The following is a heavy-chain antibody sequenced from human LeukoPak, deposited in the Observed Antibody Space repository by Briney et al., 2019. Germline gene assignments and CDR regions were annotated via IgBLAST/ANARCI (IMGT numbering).Heavy chain of an antibody. J-gene: IGHJ4*02. CDR3: ASLLMRGY. Sequence: GGSLRLSCAASGFTFSSYWMSWVRQAPGKGLEWVSAISGSGGSTYYADSVKGRFTISRDNAKNSLYLQMNSLRAEDTAVYYCASLLMRGYWGQGTLVTVSS. V-gene: IGHV3-23*01. CDR1: GFTFSSYW. D-gene: IGHD2-8*01. CDR2: ISGSGGST.